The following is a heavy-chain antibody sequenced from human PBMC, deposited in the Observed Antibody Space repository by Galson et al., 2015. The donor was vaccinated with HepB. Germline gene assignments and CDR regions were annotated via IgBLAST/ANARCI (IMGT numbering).Heavy chain of an antibody. CDR1: GFTSNSYA. CDR2: ITYDGTNK. CDR3: VKGGGYSAIRGRGGFDS. Sequence: SLRLSCAASGFTSNSYAMHWVRQAPGKGLQWVAVITYDGTNKFYARSVKGRFTISRDNSGNTLFRHMNSLRPEDTARYYCVKGGGYSAIRGRGGFDSWGQGALVTVSS. V-gene: IGHV3-30*04. J-gene: IGHJ4*02. D-gene: IGHD5-12*01.